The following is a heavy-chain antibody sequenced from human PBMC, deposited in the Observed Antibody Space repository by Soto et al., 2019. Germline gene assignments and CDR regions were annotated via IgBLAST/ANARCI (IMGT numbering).Heavy chain of an antibody. CDR1: GGSFSGYY. D-gene: IGHD2-15*01. Sequence: SETLSLTCAVYGGSFSGYYWSWSRQPPGKGLEWIGEINHSGSTNYNPSLKSRVTISVDTSKNQFSLKLSSVTAADTAVYYCARVGYCSGGSCSPHYGMDVWGQGTTVTVSS. V-gene: IGHV4-34*01. CDR2: INHSGST. CDR3: ARVGYCSGGSCSPHYGMDV. J-gene: IGHJ6*02.